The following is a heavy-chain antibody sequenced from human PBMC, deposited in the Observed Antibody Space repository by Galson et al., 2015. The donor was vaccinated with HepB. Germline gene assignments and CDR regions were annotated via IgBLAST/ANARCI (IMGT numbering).Heavy chain of an antibody. CDR3: AREAVGAIRDAFDI. J-gene: IGHJ3*02. CDR1: GYTFTSYA. CDR2: INAGNGNT. Sequence: SVKVSCKASGYTFTSYAMHWVRQAPGQRLEWMGWINAGNGNTKYSQKFQGRVTITRDTSASTAYMELSSLRSEDTAVYYCAREAVGAIRDAFDIWGQGTMVTVSS. D-gene: IGHD1-26*01. V-gene: IGHV1-3*01.